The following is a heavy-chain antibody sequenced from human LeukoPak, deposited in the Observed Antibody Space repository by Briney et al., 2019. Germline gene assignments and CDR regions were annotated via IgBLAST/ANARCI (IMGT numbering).Heavy chain of an antibody. CDR1: GYTFTSYY. J-gene: IGHJ5*02. CDR3: ARDHGSMTTVTTCWFDP. CDR2: INPSGGST. V-gene: IGHV1-46*01. Sequence: ASVKVSCKASGYTFTSYYMHWVRQAPGQGLEWMGIINPSGGSTSYAQKFQGRVTMTRDTSTSTVYMELSSLRSEDTAVYYCARDHGSMTTVTTCWFDPWGQGTLVTASS. D-gene: IGHD4-17*01.